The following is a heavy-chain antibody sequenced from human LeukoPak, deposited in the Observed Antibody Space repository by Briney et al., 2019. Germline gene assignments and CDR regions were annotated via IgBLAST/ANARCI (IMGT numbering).Heavy chain of an antibody. Sequence: GASVKVSCKASGYFFSSYGFSWVRQAPGQGLEWMGWISAYDGNTNYAQKIQGRVTMATDTSTSTAYMELRSPRSDDSAVYFCARIAEQHLQYYFDYWGQGTLVTVSS. D-gene: IGHD6-13*01. CDR3: ARIAEQHLQYYFDY. CDR1: GYFFSSYG. V-gene: IGHV1-18*01. J-gene: IGHJ4*02. CDR2: ISAYDGNT.